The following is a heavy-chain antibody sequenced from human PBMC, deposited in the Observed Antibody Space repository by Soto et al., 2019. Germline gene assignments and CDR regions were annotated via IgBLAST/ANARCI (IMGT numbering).Heavy chain of an antibody. J-gene: IGHJ4*02. CDR3: ASLYYDILTGYYQAFDY. V-gene: IGHV4-34*01. CDR2: INHSGST. Sequence: PSETLSLTCAVYGGSFSGYYWSWIRQPPGKGLEWIGEINHSGSTNYNPSLKSRVTISVDTSKNQFSLKLSSVTAADTAVYYCASLYYDILTGYYQAFDYWGQGTLVTVS. D-gene: IGHD3-9*01. CDR1: GGSFSGYY.